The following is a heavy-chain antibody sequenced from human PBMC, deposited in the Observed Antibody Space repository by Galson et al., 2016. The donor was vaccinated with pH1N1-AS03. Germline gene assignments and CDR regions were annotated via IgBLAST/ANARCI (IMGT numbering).Heavy chain of an antibody. Sequence: SVKVSCKASGYTFSRYYMHWMRQAPGQGPEWMGVIDPSIGSTTYARKFQGRVTMTRDTATTTAYMELSSLRSDDTAVYYCATYGSGSRGGFDYWGQGALITVSS. CDR2: IDPSIGST. J-gene: IGHJ4*02. D-gene: IGHD3-10*01. CDR1: GYTFSRYY. CDR3: ATYGSGSRGGFDY. V-gene: IGHV1-46*01.